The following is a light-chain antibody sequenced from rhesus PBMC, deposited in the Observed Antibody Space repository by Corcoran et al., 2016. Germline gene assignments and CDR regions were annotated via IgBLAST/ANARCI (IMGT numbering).Light chain of an antibody. CDR2: KAS. J-gene: IGKJ1*01. V-gene: IGKV1-74*01. CDR3: QHNLSIPRT. Sequence: DIEMTQSPSSLSASVGDRVTITCRTSENVNNFLNWYQQKPGKAPRLLSYKASNMQTGVPSRLSGSGSGTDYTFPISSLQSKDVATYFCQHNLSIPRTFGQGTKVELK. CDR1: ENVNNF.